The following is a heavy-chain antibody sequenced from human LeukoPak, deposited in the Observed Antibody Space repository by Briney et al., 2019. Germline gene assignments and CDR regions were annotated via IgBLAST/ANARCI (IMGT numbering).Heavy chain of an antibody. CDR3: ARGGGLLRFARFAY. J-gene: IGHJ4*02. D-gene: IGHD3-3*01. CDR1: GGTFSSYA. CDR2: IIPIFGTA. Sequence: GSSVKVSFKASGGTFSSYAISWVRQAPGQGLEWMGGIIPIFGTANYAQKFQGRVTITADESTSTAYMELSSLRSEDTIVYYCARGGGLLRFARFAYSGQGSLVTAYS. V-gene: IGHV1-69*01.